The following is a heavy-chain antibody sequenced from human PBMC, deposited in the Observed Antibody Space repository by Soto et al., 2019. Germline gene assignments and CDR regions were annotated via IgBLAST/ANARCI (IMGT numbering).Heavy chain of an antibody. V-gene: IGHV3-7*05. CDR1: GFTFSRHW. CDR3: AKIDYGDYVPIDY. Sequence: EVQLVESGGGLVQPGGSLRVFCAASGFTFSRHWMSWVRQAPGKGLEWVANIKEDGSATYYMDSVRGRFTIARDNARNSMYLQMISLRAEDTAVYYCAKIDYGDYVPIDYWGQGTLVTVSS. J-gene: IGHJ4*02. CDR2: IKEDGSAT. D-gene: IGHD4-17*01.